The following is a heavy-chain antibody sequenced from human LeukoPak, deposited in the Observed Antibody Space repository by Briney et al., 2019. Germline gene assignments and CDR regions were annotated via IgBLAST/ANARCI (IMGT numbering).Heavy chain of an antibody. Sequence: SVKVSCKASGGTFSSYAISWVRQAPGQGLEWMGGIIPIFGTANYAQKFQGRVTITTDESTSTAYMELSGLRSEDTAVYYCATTTGTTTGYYFDYWGQGTLVTVSS. CDR1: GGTFSSYA. CDR3: ATTTGTTTGYYFDY. D-gene: IGHD1-1*01. CDR2: IIPIFGTA. J-gene: IGHJ4*02. V-gene: IGHV1-69*05.